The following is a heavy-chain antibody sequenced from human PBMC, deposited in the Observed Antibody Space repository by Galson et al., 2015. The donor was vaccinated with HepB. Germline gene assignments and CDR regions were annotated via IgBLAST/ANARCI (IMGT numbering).Heavy chain of an antibody. CDR2: ISAYNGNT. D-gene: IGHD3-3*02. Sequence: SVKVSCKASGYTFTSYGISWVRQAPGQGLEWMGWISAYNGNTNYAQKLQGRVTMTTDTSTITAYMELRSLRSDDTAVYYCARQSIIIFGVVIMPWDYWGQGTLGTVSS. CDR1: GYTFTSYG. CDR3: ARQSIIIFGVVIMPWDY. V-gene: IGHV1-18*01. J-gene: IGHJ4*02.